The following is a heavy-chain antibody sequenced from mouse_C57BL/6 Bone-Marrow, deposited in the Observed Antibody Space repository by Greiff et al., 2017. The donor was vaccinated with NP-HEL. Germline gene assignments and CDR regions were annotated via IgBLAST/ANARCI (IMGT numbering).Heavy chain of an antibody. Sequence: VQLQQSGAELVRPGTSVKVSCKASGYAFTNYLIEWVKQRPGQGLEWIGVINPGSGGTNYNEKFKGKATLTADKSSSTAYMHLSSLTSEDSAVYFCARKGITTVVAPYYFDYWGQGTTLTVSS. CDR3: ARKGITTVVAPYYFDY. J-gene: IGHJ2*01. V-gene: IGHV1-54*01. CDR2: INPGSGGT. CDR1: GYAFTNYL. D-gene: IGHD1-1*01.